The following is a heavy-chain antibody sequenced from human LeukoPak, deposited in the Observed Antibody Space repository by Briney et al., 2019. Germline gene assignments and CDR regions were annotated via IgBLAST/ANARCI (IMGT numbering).Heavy chain of an antibody. V-gene: IGHV1-18*04. D-gene: IGHD2-21*02. CDR3: ARGGSRVVTYGNFDY. CDR2: ISTYSGNT. J-gene: IGHJ4*02. CDR1: GNTFIGYW. Sequence: ASVKASCKASGNTFIGYWIHWVRQAPGQGLEWMGWISTYSGNTNYAQKLQGRITMTIETSTSTAYMELRSLRSDDTAVYYCARGGSRVVTYGNFDYWGQGTLVTVSS.